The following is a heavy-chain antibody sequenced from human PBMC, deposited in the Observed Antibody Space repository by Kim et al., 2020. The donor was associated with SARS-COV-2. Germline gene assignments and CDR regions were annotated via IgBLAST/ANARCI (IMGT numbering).Heavy chain of an antibody. J-gene: IGHJ4*02. Sequence: VDSVRGRFTVSRDNAKNSLYLQMNSLGVEDTAIYYCAGDPDRIDGVVLDSWGQGTLVTVS. D-gene: IGHD3-3*01. V-gene: IGHV3-7*01. CDR3: AGDPDRIDGVVLDS.